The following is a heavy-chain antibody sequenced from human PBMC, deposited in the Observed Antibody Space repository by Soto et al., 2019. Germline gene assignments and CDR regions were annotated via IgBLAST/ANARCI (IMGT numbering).Heavy chain of an antibody. V-gene: IGHV4-30-2*01. D-gene: IGHD1-26*01. Sequence: SETLSLTCSVAGGSIISGASSWNWIRQPPGKGLEWIGYISHSGTTFYNPSLKSRVTISIDRSKNQFSLKVLSVTAADTAVYFCARDREDGLAVWGQGTTVTVSS. CDR3: ARDREDGLAV. J-gene: IGHJ6*02. CDR1: GGSIISGASS. CDR2: ISHSGTT.